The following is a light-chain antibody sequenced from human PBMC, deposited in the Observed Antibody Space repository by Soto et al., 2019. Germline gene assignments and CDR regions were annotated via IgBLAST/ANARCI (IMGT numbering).Light chain of an antibody. J-gene: IGLJ3*02. Sequence: QSALTQPRSVSGSPGQSVTLSCPGTSSDVGGYNYVSWYQQHPGKAPKLMIYDVSKRPSGVPDRFSGSKSGNTASLTISGLQAEDEADYYCCSYAGSYTWVFGGGTKLTVL. CDR3: CSYAGSYTWV. V-gene: IGLV2-11*01. CDR1: SSDVGGYNY. CDR2: DVS.